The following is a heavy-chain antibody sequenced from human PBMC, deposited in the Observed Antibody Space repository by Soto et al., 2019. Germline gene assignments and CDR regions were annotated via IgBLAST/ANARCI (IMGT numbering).Heavy chain of an antibody. CDR1: GFTFSSYA. J-gene: IGHJ4*02. CDR3: ARAPKKRPIDY. Sequence: GGSLRLSCAGSGFTFSSYAMSWVRQAPGKGLEWVSAISGSGGSTHYADSVKGRFTISSDNAKNTLYLQMDTLRAEDTAIYSCARAPKKRPIDYWGQGSLVTVS. CDR2: ISGSGGST. V-gene: IGHV3-23*01.